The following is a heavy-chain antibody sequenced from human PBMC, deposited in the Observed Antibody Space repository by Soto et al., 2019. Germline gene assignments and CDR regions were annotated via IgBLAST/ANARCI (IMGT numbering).Heavy chain of an antibody. CDR3: ARGTHYYYYGMDV. D-gene: IGHD2-2*01. V-gene: IGHV4-61*01. J-gene: IGHJ6*02. CDR1: GGSVSSGSYY. CDR2: IYYSGST. Sequence: SSETLSLTCTVSGGSVSSGSYYWSWIRQPPGKGLEWIGYIYYSGSTNYNPSLKSRVTISVDTSKNQFYLKLSSVTAADTAVYYCARGTHYYYYGMDVWGQGTTVTVSS.